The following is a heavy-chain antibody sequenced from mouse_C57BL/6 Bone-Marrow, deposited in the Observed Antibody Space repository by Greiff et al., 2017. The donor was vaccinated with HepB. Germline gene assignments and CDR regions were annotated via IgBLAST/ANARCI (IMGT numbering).Heavy chain of an antibody. Sequence: EVQLQESGAELVRPGASVKLSCTASGFNIKDDYMHWVKQRPEQGLEWIGWIDPENGDTEYASKFQGKATITADTSSNTAYLQLSSLTSEDTAVYYCTTPYGNPYYFDYWGQGTTLTVSS. D-gene: IGHD2-1*01. J-gene: IGHJ2*01. CDR1: GFNIKDDY. CDR3: TTPYGNPYYFDY. CDR2: IDPENGDT. V-gene: IGHV14-4*01.